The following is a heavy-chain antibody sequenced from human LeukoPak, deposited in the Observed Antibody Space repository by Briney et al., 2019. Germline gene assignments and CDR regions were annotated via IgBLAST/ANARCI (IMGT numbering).Heavy chain of an antibody. D-gene: IGHD3-22*01. J-gene: IGHJ5*02. Sequence: SETLSLTCTASGGSISSYYWSWIRQPPGKGLEWIGYIYHSGSTYYNPSLKSRVTISVDRSKNQFSLKLSSVTAADTAVYYCARDKRYYDSSGSDSNWFDPWGQGTLVTVSS. CDR2: IYHSGST. CDR1: GGSISSYY. CDR3: ARDKRYYDSSGSDSNWFDP. V-gene: IGHV4-59*12.